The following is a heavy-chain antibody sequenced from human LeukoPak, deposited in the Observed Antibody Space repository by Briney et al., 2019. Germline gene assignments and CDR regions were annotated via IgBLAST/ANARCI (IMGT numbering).Heavy chain of an antibody. CDR3: ARVDEADPDILTGYLTTNWFDP. V-gene: IGHV1-18*01. CDR1: GYTFTSYG. Sequence: ASVKVSCKASGYTFTSYGISWVRQAPGQGLEWMGWTSAYNGNTNYAQKLQGRVTMTTDTSASTAYMELRSLRSDDTAVYYCARVDEADPDILTGYLTTNWFDPWGQGTLVTVSS. CDR2: TSAYNGNT. D-gene: IGHD3-9*01. J-gene: IGHJ5*02.